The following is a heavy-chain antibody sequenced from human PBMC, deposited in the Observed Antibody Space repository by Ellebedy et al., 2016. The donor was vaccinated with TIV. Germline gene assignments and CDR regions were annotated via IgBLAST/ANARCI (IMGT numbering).Heavy chain of an antibody. CDR3: TTGVYVDDDRICDY. Sequence: GESLKISXAASGFTFSNAWMNWVRQAPGKGLEWVGRIKSKTDGGTTDYAAPVKGRFTISRDDSKNTLYLQMNSLKTEDTAVYYCTTGVYVDDDRICDYWGQGTLVTVSS. V-gene: IGHV3-15*07. J-gene: IGHJ4*02. CDR2: IKSKTDGGTT. D-gene: IGHD1-14*01. CDR1: GFTFSNAW.